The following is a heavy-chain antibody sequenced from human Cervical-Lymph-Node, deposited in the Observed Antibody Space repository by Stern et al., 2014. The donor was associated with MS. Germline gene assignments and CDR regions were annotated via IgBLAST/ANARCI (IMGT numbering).Heavy chain of an antibody. Sequence: DQLVESGGGVVQPGRSLRLSCAASGFTFSSSGMTWVRQAPGKGLEWVAIIWYDGSNRYYEDSVKGRFTISRDNSKNTRYLQMNSLRAEDTAVYYCAREGGNTAEYFQHWGQGTLVTVSS. CDR2: IWYDGSNR. CDR3: AREGGNTAEYFQH. D-gene: IGHD4-23*01. V-gene: IGHV3-33*01. CDR1: GFTFSSSG. J-gene: IGHJ1*01.